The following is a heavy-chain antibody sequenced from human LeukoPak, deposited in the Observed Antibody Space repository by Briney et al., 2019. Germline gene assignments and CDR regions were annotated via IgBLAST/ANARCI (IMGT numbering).Heavy chain of an antibody. CDR2: IIGSGGTT. CDR1: GFSFSNYG. D-gene: IGHD1-26*01. J-gene: IGHJ4*02. CDR3: ARDGVGATDY. Sequence: PGGTLRLSCAASGFSFSNYGMNWVRQAPGKGLEWVSGIIGSGGTTYYAHSVKGRFTISRDNAKNSLYLQIDSLRAEDTAVYYCARDGVGATDYWGQGTLVTVSS. V-gene: IGHV3-23*01.